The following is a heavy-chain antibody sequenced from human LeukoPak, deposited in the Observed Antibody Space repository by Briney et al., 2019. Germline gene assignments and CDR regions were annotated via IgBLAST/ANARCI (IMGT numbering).Heavy chain of an antibody. Sequence: PGGSLRLSCAASGFTFSSYGMHWVRQAPGKGLEWVAVISYDGSNKYYADSVKGRFTISRDNSKNTLYLQMNSLRAEDTAVYYCAKTGNKIVVVSPFDYWGQGTLVTVSS. V-gene: IGHV3-30*18. D-gene: IGHD2-15*01. CDR1: GFTFSSYG. J-gene: IGHJ4*02. CDR3: AKTGNKIVVVSPFDY. CDR2: ISYDGSNK.